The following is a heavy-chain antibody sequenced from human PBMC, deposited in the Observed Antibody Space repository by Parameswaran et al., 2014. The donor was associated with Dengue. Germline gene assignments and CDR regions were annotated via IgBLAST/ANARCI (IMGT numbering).Heavy chain of an antibody. V-gene: IGHV4-39*01. Sequence: WIRQPPGKGLEWIGSIYYSGSTYYNPSLKSRVTISVDTSKNQFSLKLSSVTAADTAVYYCASSGSYFGNWFDPWGQGTLVTVSS. CDR2: IYYSGST. J-gene: IGHJ5*02. CDR3: ASSGSYFGNWFDP. D-gene: IGHD3-10*01.